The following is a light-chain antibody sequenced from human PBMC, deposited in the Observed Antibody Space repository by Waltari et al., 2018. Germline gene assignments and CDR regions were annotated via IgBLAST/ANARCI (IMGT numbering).Light chain of an antibody. Sequence: QSVLTQPPSASGTPGQRVTISCSGSSSNTDITTVNSSQQLPGTAPKLLIHSKNQRRSGFPDRFSGSKSGTSASLAISGLQSEDEADYYCAAWDDSLNGVVFGGGTKLTVL. J-gene: IGLJ2*01. V-gene: IGLV1-44*01. CDR1: SSNTDITT. CDR3: AAWDDSLNGVV. CDR2: SKN.